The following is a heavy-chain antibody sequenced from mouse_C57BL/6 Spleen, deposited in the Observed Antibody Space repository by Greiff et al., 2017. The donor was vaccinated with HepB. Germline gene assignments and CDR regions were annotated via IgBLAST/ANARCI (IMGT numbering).Heavy chain of an antibody. CDR1: GYSITSGYY. D-gene: IGHD2-4*01. CDR3: ARERVIYYDYDGLYYFDY. V-gene: IGHV3-6*01. CDR2: ISYDGSN. J-gene: IGHJ2*01. Sequence: ESGPGLVKPSQSLSLTCSVTGYSITSGYYWNWIRQFPGNKLEWMGYISYDGSNNYNPSLKNRISITRDTSKNQFFLKLNSVTTEDTATYYCARERVIYYDYDGLYYFDYWGQGTTLTVSS.